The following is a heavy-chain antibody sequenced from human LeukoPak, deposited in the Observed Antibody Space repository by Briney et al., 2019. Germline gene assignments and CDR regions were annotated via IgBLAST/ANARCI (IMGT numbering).Heavy chain of an antibody. CDR2: IYTSGST. J-gene: IGHJ3*02. Sequence: PSETLSLTCTVSGGSISSGSYYWSWIRQPAGKGLEWIGRIYTSGSTNYNPSLKSRVTISVDTSENQFSLKLSSVTAADTAVYYCARGPHSSSWYADAFDIWGQGTMVTVSS. CDR3: ARGPHSSSWYADAFDI. V-gene: IGHV4-61*02. D-gene: IGHD6-13*01. CDR1: GGSISSGSYY.